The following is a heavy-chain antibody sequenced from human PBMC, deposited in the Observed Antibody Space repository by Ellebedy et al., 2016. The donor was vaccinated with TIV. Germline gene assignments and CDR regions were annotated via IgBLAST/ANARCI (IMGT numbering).Heavy chain of an antibody. Sequence: PGGSLRLSCAASGFTVSNNYMSWVRQAPGKGLEWVSVIYSGGNTFYAESVKGRFTISRDSSQNTLNLQMDSLSAECTAVYYCASSPSQGYWGQGTLVTVSS. V-gene: IGHV3-53*01. CDR2: IYSGGNT. J-gene: IGHJ4*02. CDR1: GFTVSNNY. CDR3: ASSPSQGY.